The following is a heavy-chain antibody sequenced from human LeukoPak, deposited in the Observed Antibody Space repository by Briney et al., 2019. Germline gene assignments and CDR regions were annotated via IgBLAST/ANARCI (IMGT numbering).Heavy chain of an antibody. V-gene: IGHV4-4*02. CDR1: GGSFGSSNW. CDR3: ATSSTWWDF. Sequence: SETLSLTCAVSGGSFGSSNWWSWVRQPSGKGLEWIGEIFHTGRTNYNPFLKSRVTISVDKSKSQFSLKLSSVTAADTAVYYCATSSTWWDFWGQGTLVTVSS. D-gene: IGHD6-13*01. CDR2: IFHTGRT. J-gene: IGHJ4*02.